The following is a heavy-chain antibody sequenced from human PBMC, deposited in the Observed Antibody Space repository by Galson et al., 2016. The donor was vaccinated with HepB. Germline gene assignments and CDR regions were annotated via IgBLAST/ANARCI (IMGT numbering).Heavy chain of an antibody. CDR2: INAGNGNT. CDR1: GYMFTSYA. CDR3: AGTAPYCGGDCYAPTS. V-gene: IGHV1-3*01. Sequence: QSGAEVKKPGESLKISCKASGYMFTSYAMHWVRQAPGQRLEWMGWINAGNGNTKYSQKFQGRVTITRDTSASTAYMELSSLRSEDTAVYYCAGTAPYCGGDCYAPTSWGQGTLVTVSS. J-gene: IGHJ4*02. D-gene: IGHD2-21*02.